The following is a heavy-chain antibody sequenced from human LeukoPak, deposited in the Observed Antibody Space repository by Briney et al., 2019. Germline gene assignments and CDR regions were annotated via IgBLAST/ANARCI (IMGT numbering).Heavy chain of an antibody. CDR3: ARYRNCGSDCYDAFDI. CDR1: GGSISSSSYY. CDR2: IYYSGST. J-gene: IGHJ3*02. D-gene: IGHD2-21*02. V-gene: IGHV4-39*07. Sequence: SETLSLTCTVSGGSISSSSYYWGWIRQPPGKGLEWIGSIYYSGSTYYNPSLKSRVTISVDKSKNQFSLKLNSVTAADTAVYYCARYRNCGSDCYDAFDIWGQGTMVTVSS.